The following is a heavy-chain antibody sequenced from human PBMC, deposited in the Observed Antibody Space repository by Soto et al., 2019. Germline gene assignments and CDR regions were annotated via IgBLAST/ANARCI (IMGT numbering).Heavy chain of an antibody. CDR2: IYYSGST. V-gene: IGHV4-31*03. Sequence: SETLSLTCTVSGGSISSGGYYWSWIRQHPGKGLEWIGYIYYSGSTYYNPSLKSRVTISVDTSKNQFSLKLSSVTAADTAVYYCARAFRGYDETFDYWGQGTLVTVSS. CDR1: GGSISSGGYY. CDR3: ARAFRGYDETFDY. J-gene: IGHJ4*02. D-gene: IGHD5-12*01.